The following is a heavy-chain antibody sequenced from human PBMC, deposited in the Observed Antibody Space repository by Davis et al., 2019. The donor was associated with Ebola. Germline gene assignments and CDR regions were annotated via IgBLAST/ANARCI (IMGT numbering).Heavy chain of an antibody. CDR2: ISAYNGNT. D-gene: IGHD2-2*02. V-gene: IGHV1-18*01. J-gene: IGHJ6*02. CDR3: ARGGYCSSTSCYTIQGYYYYGMDV. Sequence: AASVKVSCKASGYTFTSYGISWVRQAPGQGLEWMGWISAYNGNTNYPQKLQGRVTMTTDTSTSTAYMELRSLRSDDTAVYYCARGGYCSSTSCYTIQGYYYYGMDVWGQGTTVTVSS. CDR1: GYTFTSYG.